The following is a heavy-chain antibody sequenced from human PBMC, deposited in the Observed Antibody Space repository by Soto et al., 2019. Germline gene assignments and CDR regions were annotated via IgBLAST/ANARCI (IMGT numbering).Heavy chain of an antibody. J-gene: IGHJ4*02. V-gene: IGHV1-8*01. D-gene: IGHD3-3*01. CDR2: MNPNSGDT. CDR3: ARDVSRFLHS. CDR1: GYTFTSYD. Sequence: ASVKVSCKASGYTFTSYDINWVRQATGQGLEWMGWMNPNSGDTDYSQKFQGRVTITRDTSVSTAYMELGSLRSDDTAVYYCARDVSRFLHSWGQGTLVTVSS.